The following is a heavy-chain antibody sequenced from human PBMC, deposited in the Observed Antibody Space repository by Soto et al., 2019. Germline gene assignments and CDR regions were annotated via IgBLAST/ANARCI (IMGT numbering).Heavy chain of an antibody. CDR1: GYTFTSYD. V-gene: IGHV1-8*01. CDR2: MNPNSGNT. Sequence: QVQLVQSGAEVKKPGASVKVSCKASGYTFTSYDINWVRQATGQGPEWMGWMNPNSGNTGYAQKFQGRVTMTRNTSISTAYMELISLRSEDTAVYYCARRGLRSSSTFRSHCDGMAVWGQGPTVTVSS. J-gene: IGHJ6*02. D-gene: IGHD6-6*01. CDR3: ARRGLRSSSTFRSHCDGMAV.